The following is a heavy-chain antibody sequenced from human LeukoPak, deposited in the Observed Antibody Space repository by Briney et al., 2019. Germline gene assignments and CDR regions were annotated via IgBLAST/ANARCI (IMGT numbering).Heavy chain of an antibody. CDR3: AREGSGIVVP. V-gene: IGHV4-61*02. Sequence: SETLSLTCTVSGGSINSGSYYWSWIRQPAGKGLEWIGRIYTSGSTNYNPSLKSRVTISVDTSKNQFSLKLSSVTAADTAVYYCAREGSGIVVPGGQGTLVTVSS. CDR2: IYTSGST. CDR1: GGSINSGSYY. D-gene: IGHD2-15*01. J-gene: IGHJ5*02.